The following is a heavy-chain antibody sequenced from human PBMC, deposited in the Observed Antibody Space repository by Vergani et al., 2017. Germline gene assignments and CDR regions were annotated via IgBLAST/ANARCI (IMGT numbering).Heavy chain of an antibody. V-gene: IGHV4-59*01. Sequence: QVQLQESGPGLVKPSETLSLTCTVSGGSISSYYWSWIRQPPGKGLEWIGYIYYSGSTNYNPSLKGRVTISVDTSKNQFSLKLSSVTAAYTAVYYCARISDWYFDLWGRGTLVTVSS. J-gene: IGHJ2*01. CDR3: ARISDWYFDL. CDR2: IYYSGST. CDR1: GGSISSYY.